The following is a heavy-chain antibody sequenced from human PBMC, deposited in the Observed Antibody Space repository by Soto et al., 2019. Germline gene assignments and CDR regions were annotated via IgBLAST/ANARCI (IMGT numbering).Heavy chain of an antibody. CDR3: ARNLYNTGSFDH. CDR2: MTPISGDT. CDR1: GYTFTNYA. Sequence: VQLVQSGAEVKKPGASVKVSCKASGYTFTNYAINWVRQAAGQGLEWVGWMTPISGDTGYAQNFQGRVTMTRDTPRSTAYLELSSLTSEDTAVYQCARNLYNTGSFDHWGQGTLVTVSS. V-gene: IGHV1-8*02. D-gene: IGHD3-10*01. J-gene: IGHJ4*02.